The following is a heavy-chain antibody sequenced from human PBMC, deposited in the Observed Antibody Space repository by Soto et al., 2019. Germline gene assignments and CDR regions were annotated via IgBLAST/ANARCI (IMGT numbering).Heavy chain of an antibody. CDR2: ISSSSSYI. Sequence: GGSLRLSCAASGFTFSSYSMNWVRQAPGKGLEWVSSISSSSSYIYYADSVKGRCTISRDNAKNSLYLQMNSLRAEDTAVYYCASLTGDLDYWGQGTLVTVSS. V-gene: IGHV3-21*01. CDR3: ASLTGDLDY. CDR1: GFTFSSYS. J-gene: IGHJ4*02. D-gene: IGHD3-9*01.